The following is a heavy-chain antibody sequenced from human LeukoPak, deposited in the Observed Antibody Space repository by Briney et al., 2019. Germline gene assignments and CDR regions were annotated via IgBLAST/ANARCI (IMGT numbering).Heavy chain of an antibody. Sequence: GGSLRLSCAGSGYIFDDYGMRWVRQAPGKGLEWVAGINWNGGSTGYAASVKGRCTISRDNAKNSLYLQLNSLRAEDTAVYYCARGGYSSSSGAGTADFYWGQGTLVTVSS. J-gene: IGHJ4*02. CDR2: INWNGGST. CDR1: GYIFDDYG. CDR3: ARGGYSSSSGAGTADFY. D-gene: IGHD6-6*01. V-gene: IGHV3-20*04.